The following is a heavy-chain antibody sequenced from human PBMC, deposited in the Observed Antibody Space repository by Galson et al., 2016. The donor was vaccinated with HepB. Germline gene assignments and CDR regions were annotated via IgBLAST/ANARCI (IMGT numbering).Heavy chain of an antibody. CDR2: INQNGGRT. D-gene: IGHD2-15*01. V-gene: IGHV3-7*04. CDR1: SLTFSTYW. CDR3: ARDRSPAQANNWYDALDI. Sequence: SLRLSCAASSLTFSTYWMTWVRQAPGNGLEWVANINQNGGRTNYVDSVKGRFTISRDNAKNSLYLQMNSLRPEDTAIYYCARDRSPAQANNWYDALDIWGQGTLVTVSS. J-gene: IGHJ3*02.